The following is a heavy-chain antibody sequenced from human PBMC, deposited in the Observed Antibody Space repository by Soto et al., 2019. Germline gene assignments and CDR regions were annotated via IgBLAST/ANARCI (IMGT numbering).Heavy chain of an antibody. CDR3: ARVVDTASPDAFDI. Sequence: EVQLVESGGGLIQPGGSLRLSCAASGFTVSSNYMSWVRQAPGKGLEWVSVIYSGGSTYYADSVKGRFTISRDNSKNTLYLQINSLRAEDTAVYYCARVVDTASPDAFDIWGQGTMVTVSS. CDR2: IYSGGST. D-gene: IGHD5-18*01. J-gene: IGHJ3*02. CDR1: GFTVSSNY. V-gene: IGHV3-53*01.